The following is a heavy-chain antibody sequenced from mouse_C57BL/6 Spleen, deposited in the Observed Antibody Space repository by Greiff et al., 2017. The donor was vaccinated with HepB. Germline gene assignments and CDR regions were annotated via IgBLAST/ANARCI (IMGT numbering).Heavy chain of an antibody. CDR3: TRKDYYSNTEAMDY. J-gene: IGHJ4*01. V-gene: IGHV1-5*01. CDR2: IYPGNSDT. D-gene: IGHD2-5*01. Sequence: SGTVLARPGASVKLSCKTSGYTFTSYLMHWVKQRPGQGLEWIGAIYPGNSDTSYNQKFKGKAKLTAVTSASTAYMELSSLTNEDSAVYYCTRKDYYSNTEAMDYWGQGPSVTVSS. CDR1: GYTFTSYL.